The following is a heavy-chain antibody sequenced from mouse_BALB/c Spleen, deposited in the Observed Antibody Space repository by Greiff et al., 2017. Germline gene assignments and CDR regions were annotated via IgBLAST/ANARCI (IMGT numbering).Heavy chain of an antibody. CDR2: ISYSGST. CDR1: GYSITSDYA. Sequence: EVQGVESGPGLVKPSQSLSLTCTVTGYSITSDYAWNWIRQFPGNKLEWMGYISYSGSTSYNPSLKSRISITRDTSKNQFFLQLNSVTTEDTATYYCASYYYGSSYYWGQGTTLTVSS. V-gene: IGHV3-2*02. J-gene: IGHJ2*01. CDR3: ASYYYGSSYY. D-gene: IGHD1-1*01.